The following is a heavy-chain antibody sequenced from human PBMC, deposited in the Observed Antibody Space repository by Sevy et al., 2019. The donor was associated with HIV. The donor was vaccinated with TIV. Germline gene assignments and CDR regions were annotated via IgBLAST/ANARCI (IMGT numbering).Heavy chain of an antibody. J-gene: IGHJ6*03. CDR2: TRNKANSYTT. V-gene: IGHV3-72*01. Sequence: GSLRLSCAASGFTFSDHYMDWVRQAPGKGLEWVGRTRNKANSYTTEYAASGKGRFTISRDDSKNSLYLQMNSLKTEETAVYYCAREVDTAMVGIPYYYYYMDVWGKGTTVTVSS. CDR1: GFTFSDHY. CDR3: AREVDTAMVGIPYYYYYMDV. D-gene: IGHD5-18*01.